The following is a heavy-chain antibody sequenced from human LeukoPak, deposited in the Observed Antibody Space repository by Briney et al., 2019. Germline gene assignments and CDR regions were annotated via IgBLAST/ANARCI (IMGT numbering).Heavy chain of an antibody. Sequence: PGGSLRLSCAASGFTFSDYYMSWIRQAPGKGLEGGSYISSSGSTIYYADSVKGRFTISRDNAKNSLYLQMNSLRAEDTAVYYCARDIRALWFGEPFDPWGQGTLVTVSS. D-gene: IGHD3-10*01. J-gene: IGHJ5*01. CDR2: ISSSGSTI. CDR1: GFTFSDYY. V-gene: IGHV3-11*01. CDR3: ARDIRALWFGEPFDP.